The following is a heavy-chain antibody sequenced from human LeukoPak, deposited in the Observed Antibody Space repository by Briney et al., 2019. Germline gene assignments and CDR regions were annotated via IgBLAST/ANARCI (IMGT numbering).Heavy chain of an antibody. V-gene: IGHV3-21*01. Sequence: PGGSLRLSCAASGFTFSSYWMSWVRQAPGKGLEWVSSIGSSSSYMYYADSVKGRFTISRYNAENSLYLQMDSLRAEDTAVYYCVGDSGTYYASHAFDIWGQGTMVTVSS. D-gene: IGHD1-26*01. CDR1: GFTFSSYW. J-gene: IGHJ3*02. CDR3: VGDSGTYYASHAFDI. CDR2: IGSSSSYM.